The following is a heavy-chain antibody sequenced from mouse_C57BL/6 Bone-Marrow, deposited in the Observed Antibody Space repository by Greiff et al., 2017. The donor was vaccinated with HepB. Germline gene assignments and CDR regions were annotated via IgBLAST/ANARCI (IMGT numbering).Heavy chain of an antibody. CDR2: IYPRSGNT. CDR1: GYTFTSYG. D-gene: IGHD2-3*01. Sequence: QVQLQQSGAELARPGASVKLSCKASGYTFTSYGISWVKQRTGQGLEWIGEIYPRSGNTYYNEKFKGKATLTADKSSSTAYIELRSLTSEDSAVYFCARRWLLGMDYWGQGTSVTVSS. CDR3: ARRWLLGMDY. V-gene: IGHV1-81*01. J-gene: IGHJ4*01.